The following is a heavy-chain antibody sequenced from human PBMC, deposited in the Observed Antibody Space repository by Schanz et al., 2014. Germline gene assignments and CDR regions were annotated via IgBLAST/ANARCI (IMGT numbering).Heavy chain of an antibody. V-gene: IGHV1-2*02. D-gene: IGHD3-3*01. J-gene: IGHJ3*01. Sequence: QVQLVQSGADVKKPGASVKVSCKASGNTLSAYYIHWIRQAPGQGLEWMGWIDPNSGGTNYAQKFQGRVTMTSDTSITRVYTEVNSQPPDDTAGFYCARTASHDVWRGYIPHYAFDLWGQGTVVIVSS. CDR3: ARTASHDVWRGYIPHYAFDL. CDR2: IDPNSGGT. CDR1: GNTLSAYY.